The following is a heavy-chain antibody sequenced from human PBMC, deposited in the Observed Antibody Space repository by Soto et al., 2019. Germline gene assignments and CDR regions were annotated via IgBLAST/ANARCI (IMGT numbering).Heavy chain of an antibody. CDR1: GFTFSSYA. D-gene: IGHD2-8*01. V-gene: IGHV3-23*01. CDR3: VKAVYLLDFDY. CDR2: ISGTGTTT. Sequence: VQLLESGGGLIQPGGSLRLSCAASGFTFSSYAMTWVRQAPGKGLEWVSTISGTGTTTYYADSVKGRFTISRDNSKNPLYLQMNSLRTEDTAVYYCVKAVYLLDFDYWGQGTLVTVSS. J-gene: IGHJ4*02.